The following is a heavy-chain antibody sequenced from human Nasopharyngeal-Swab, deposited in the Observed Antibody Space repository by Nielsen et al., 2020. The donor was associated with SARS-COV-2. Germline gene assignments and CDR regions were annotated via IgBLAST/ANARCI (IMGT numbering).Heavy chain of an antibody. J-gene: IGHJ4*02. CDR2: IYYSGST. CDR3: ARKRGSGSYSHFDY. D-gene: IGHD3-10*01. CDR1: GGSISSSSYY. V-gene: IGHV4-39*07. Sequence: SETLSLTCTVSGGSISSSSYYWGWIRQPPGKGLEWIGSIYYSGSTNYNPSLKSRVTISVDTSKNQFSLKLSSVTAADTAVYYCARKRGSGSYSHFDYWGQGTLVTVSS.